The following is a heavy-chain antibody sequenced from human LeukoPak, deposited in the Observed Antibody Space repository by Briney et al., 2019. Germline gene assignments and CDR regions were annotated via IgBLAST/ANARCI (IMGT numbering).Heavy chain of an antibody. CDR3: ARHQWLVEDVYDL. CDR1: GFTFSDYY. V-gene: IGHV3-11*01. Sequence: GGSLRLSCAASGFTFSDYYMTWIRQAPGKGLEWVSYITTGGATIYYADSVKGRFTISRDDGKNSLYLQMSSLRAEDTAVYYCARHQWLVEDVYDLWGQGTMVTVSS. CDR2: ITTGGATI. J-gene: IGHJ3*01. D-gene: IGHD6-19*01.